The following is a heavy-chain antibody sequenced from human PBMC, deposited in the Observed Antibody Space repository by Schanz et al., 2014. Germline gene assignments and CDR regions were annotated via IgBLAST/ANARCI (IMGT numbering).Heavy chain of an antibody. J-gene: IGHJ4*02. CDR2: ISGGGGST. CDR3: ARDRGYCSGGSCLTFDY. V-gene: IGHV3-23*01. D-gene: IGHD2-15*01. Sequence: EEQLLQSGGGLVQPGGSLRLSCAASGFTFGSYGMSWVRQGPGKGLEWVSGISGGGGSTYYADSVKGRFTISRDNAKNSLYLQMNSLSADDTAVYYCARDRGYCSGGSCLTFDYWGQGTLVTVSS. CDR1: GFTFGSYG.